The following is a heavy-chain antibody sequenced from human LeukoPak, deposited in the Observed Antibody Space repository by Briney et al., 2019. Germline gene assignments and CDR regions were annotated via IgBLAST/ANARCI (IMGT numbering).Heavy chain of an antibody. J-gene: IGHJ3*02. D-gene: IGHD3-3*01. V-gene: IGHV3-23*01. CDR2: ISGSGDST. CDR1: GFSVSSNY. CDR3: AKDKTYDDFWSGHDAFDI. Sequence: PGGSLRLSCAASGFSVSSNYMSWVRQAPGKGLEWVSVISGSGDSTYYADSVKGRFTISRDISKNTLYLQMKSLRAGDTAVYYRAKDKTYDDFWSGHDAFDIWGQGTMVTVSS.